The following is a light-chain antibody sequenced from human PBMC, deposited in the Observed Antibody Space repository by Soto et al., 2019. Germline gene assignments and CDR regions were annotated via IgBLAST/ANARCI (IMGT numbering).Light chain of an antibody. J-gene: IGKJ1*01. V-gene: IGKV3-20*01. CDR1: QSVSSSY. CDR3: QQYGSSPTWT. Sequence: IVFTHSPVTLSLSPGERATLSCRAIQSVSSSYLAWYQQKPGQAPRLLIYGASSRATGIPDRFSGSGSGTDFTLTISRLEPEDFAVYYCQQYGSSPTWTFGQGTKVDIK. CDR2: GAS.